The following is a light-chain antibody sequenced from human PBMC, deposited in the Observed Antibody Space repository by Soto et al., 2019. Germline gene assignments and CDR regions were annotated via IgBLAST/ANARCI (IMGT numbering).Light chain of an antibody. CDR3: QQYNIWPQT. J-gene: IGKJ1*01. Sequence: ASQSVSSNLAWYQQKPGQAPRLLIYGASSRATGIPARFSGSGSGTEFTLTISSLQSEDFAVYYCQQYNIWPQTFGQGTKVDIK. CDR1: QSVSSN. V-gene: IGKV3-15*01. CDR2: GAS.